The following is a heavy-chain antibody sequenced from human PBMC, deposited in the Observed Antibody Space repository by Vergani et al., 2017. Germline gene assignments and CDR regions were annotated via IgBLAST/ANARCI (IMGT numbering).Heavy chain of an antibody. D-gene: IGHD1-26*01. CDR3: ARLGGSYFGDDY. V-gene: IGHV3-23*01. Sequence: EVQLLESGGGLVQPGGSLRLSCAASGFTFSSYAMSWVRQAPGKGLEWVSAISGSGGSTYYADSVKGRFTISRDNSKNTLYLQMNSLRAEDTAGYYCARLGGSYFGDDYWGQGTLVTVSS. CDR2: ISGSGGST. J-gene: IGHJ4*02. CDR1: GFTFSSYA.